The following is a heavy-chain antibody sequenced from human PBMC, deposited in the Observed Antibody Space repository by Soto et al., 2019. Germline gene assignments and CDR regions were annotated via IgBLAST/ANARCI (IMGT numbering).Heavy chain of an antibody. CDR1: GFTFSSYG. CDR3: AKSRPYYDFWSGTPLDY. Sequence: QVQLVESGGGVVQPGRSLRLSCAASGFTFSSYGMQWVRQAPGKGLEWVAVISYDGSNKYYADSVKGRFTISRDNSKNTLYLQMNSLRAEDTAVYYCAKSRPYYDFWSGTPLDYWGQGTLVTVSS. J-gene: IGHJ4*02. V-gene: IGHV3-30*18. CDR2: ISYDGSNK. D-gene: IGHD3-3*01.